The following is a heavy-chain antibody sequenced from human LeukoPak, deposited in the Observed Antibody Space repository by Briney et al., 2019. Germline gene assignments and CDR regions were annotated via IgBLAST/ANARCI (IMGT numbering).Heavy chain of an antibody. J-gene: IGHJ4*02. D-gene: IGHD3-22*01. CDR1: GFTFDDYT. Sequence: AGGSLRLSCAVSGFTFDDYTMHWVRQAPGKGLEWVSLISWDGGSTYYADSVKGRFTISRDNSKNSLYLQMNSLRTEDTALYYCAKGHLASMIVVVITPPDYWGQGTLVTVSS. V-gene: IGHV3-43*01. CDR3: AKGHLASMIVVVITPPDY. CDR2: ISWDGGST.